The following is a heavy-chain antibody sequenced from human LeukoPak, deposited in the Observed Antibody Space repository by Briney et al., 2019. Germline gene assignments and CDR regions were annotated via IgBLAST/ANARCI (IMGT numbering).Heavy chain of an antibody. CDR3: ARDPGDSSGRNWYDP. CDR2: IYTSGST. Sequence: SQTLSLTCTVSGGSISSGSYYWSWVRQPAGKGLEWIGRIYTSGSTNYNPSLKSRVTISVDTSKNQFSLKLNSVTAADTAVYYCARDPGDSSGRNWYDPWSQGTLVTVSS. J-gene: IGHJ5*02. CDR1: GGSISSGSYY. D-gene: IGHD6-19*01. V-gene: IGHV4-61*02.